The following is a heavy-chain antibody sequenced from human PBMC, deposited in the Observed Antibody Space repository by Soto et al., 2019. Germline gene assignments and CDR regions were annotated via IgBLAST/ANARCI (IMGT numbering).Heavy chain of an antibody. J-gene: IGHJ6*02. CDR3: AAPRDEYGSGVSWFTYGMDI. CDR1: GVTFSDYA. D-gene: IGHD3-10*01. Sequence: PGGSLRVSCWASGVTFSDYAMAWVRHVPGRGLEWVASLDGAGGSTYYADSVRGRFTISRDNSQNTLFLQMKRLTVGDTAIYYCAAPRDEYGSGVSWFTYGMDIWGQGTTVTVSS. CDR2: LDGAGGST. V-gene: IGHV3-23*01.